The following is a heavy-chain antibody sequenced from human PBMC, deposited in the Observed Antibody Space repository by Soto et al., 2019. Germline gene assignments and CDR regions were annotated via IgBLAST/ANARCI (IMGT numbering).Heavy chain of an antibody. CDR2: VYYSGST. CDR3: VHLSGSLYHYYGLDV. V-gene: IGHV4-59*02. Sequence: SETLSLTCTVSGASDHYWSWVRQPPGKGLEWIGYVYYSGSTNSNPSLKSRVTLSLDTSRSQFSLKLNSVTAADTAVYYCVHLSGSLYHYYGLDVWGQGTTVTVSS. J-gene: IGHJ6*02. D-gene: IGHD1-26*01. CDR1: GASDHY.